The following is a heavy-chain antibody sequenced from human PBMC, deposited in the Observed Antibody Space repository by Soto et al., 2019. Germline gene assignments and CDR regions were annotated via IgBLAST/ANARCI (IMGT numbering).Heavy chain of an antibody. CDR2: INNDGSST. CDR3: ARAPPSNSGSYWYFDL. D-gene: IGHD6-19*01. Sequence: EVQLVESGGGLVQPGGSLRLSCAASGFTFSNYWMHWVRQAPGKGLVWVSRINNDGSSTRYADSVKGRITISRDNGKNTLYLQMNSLRVEDTAVYYCARAPPSNSGSYWYFDLWGRGTLVTVSS. J-gene: IGHJ2*01. CDR1: GFTFSNYW. V-gene: IGHV3-74*01.